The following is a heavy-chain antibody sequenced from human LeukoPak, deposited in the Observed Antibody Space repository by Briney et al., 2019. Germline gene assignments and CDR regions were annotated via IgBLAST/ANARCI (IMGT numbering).Heavy chain of an antibody. D-gene: IGHD3-22*01. CDR1: GFTFSNYD. CDR3: AKTSREFRDSSGGYDY. CDR2: FSYDGSDK. V-gene: IGHV3-30*18. J-gene: IGHJ4*02. Sequence: GRSLRLSCEASGFTFSNYDMHWVRQAPGRGLEWVAIFSYDGSDKYYADSVKGRFTISRDNSKGTLYLQMNSLRSEDTAVYYCAKTSREFRDSSGGYDYWGQGILVTVSS.